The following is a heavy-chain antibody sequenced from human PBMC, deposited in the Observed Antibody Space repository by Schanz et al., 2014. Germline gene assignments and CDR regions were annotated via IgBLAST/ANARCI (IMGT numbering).Heavy chain of an antibody. CDR3: VKTDAGWRFDY. CDR1: TFTFSSYW. J-gene: IGHJ4*02. Sequence: EVQLVESGGGLVQPGGSLRLSCAASTFTFSSYWMHWVRQAPGKGLEWVSGISDRGDGTNYGDSVRGRFTISRDNSRNTVYLQMNNVGVDDTATYYCVKTDAGWRFDYWGQGTLVIVSS. D-gene: IGHD6-19*01. V-gene: IGHV3-74*01. CDR2: ISDRGDGT.